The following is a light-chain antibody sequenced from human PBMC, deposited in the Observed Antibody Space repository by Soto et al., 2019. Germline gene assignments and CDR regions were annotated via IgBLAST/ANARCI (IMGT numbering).Light chain of an antibody. J-gene: IGLJ2*01. V-gene: IGLV2-14*01. CDR2: DVS. CDR1: SSDVGNYNY. CDR3: SSYTSRSTLYVV. Sequence: QSALTQPASVSGSPGQSITISCTGTSSDVGNYNYVSWYQQHPGKAPKLMIYDVSNRPSGVSNRFSGSKSGNTASLTISGLQAEDEADYYCSSYTSRSTLYVVFGGGTKLTVL.